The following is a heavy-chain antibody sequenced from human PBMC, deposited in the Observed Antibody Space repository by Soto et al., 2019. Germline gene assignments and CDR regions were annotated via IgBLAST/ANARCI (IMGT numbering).Heavy chain of an antibody. CDR3: ARRLDPYYYDSSGYEDAFDI. CDR1: GGTFSSYA. Sequence: SVKVSCKASGGTFSSYAISWVRQAPGQGLEWMGGIIPIFGTANYAQKFQGRVTITADESTSTAYMELSSLRSEDTAVYYCARRLDPYYYDSSGYEDAFDIWGQGTMVTV. V-gene: IGHV1-69*13. D-gene: IGHD3-22*01. J-gene: IGHJ3*02. CDR2: IIPIFGTA.